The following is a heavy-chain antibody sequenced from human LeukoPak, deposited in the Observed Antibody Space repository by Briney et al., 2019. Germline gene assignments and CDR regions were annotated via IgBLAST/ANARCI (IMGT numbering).Heavy chain of an antibody. CDR1: GFTFDDYG. CDR2: INWNGGST. J-gene: IGHJ4*02. CDR3: ARGTPTYYYGSGKKSSFDY. Sequence: PGGSLRLSCAASGFTFDDYGMSWVRQAPGKGLEWVSGINWNGGSTGYADSVKGRFTISRDNAKNSLYLQMNSLRAEDTALYYCARGTPTYYYGSGKKSSFDYWGQGTLVTVSS. D-gene: IGHD3-10*01. V-gene: IGHV3-20*04.